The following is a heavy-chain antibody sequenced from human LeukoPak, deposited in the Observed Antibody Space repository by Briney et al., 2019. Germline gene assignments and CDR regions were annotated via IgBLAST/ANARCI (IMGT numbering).Heavy chain of an antibody. Sequence: KPSGTLSLTCIVSGASISTYYWSWIRQPPGKGLEYLGSISYSGITNYNPSLKSRLTLSVDTSRNQLSLKLSSVTAADTAVYYCARGVGTSGDYWGQGTLVTVSS. J-gene: IGHJ4*02. CDR2: ISYSGIT. CDR1: GASISTYY. D-gene: IGHD1/OR15-1a*01. V-gene: IGHV4-59*01. CDR3: ARGVGTSGDY.